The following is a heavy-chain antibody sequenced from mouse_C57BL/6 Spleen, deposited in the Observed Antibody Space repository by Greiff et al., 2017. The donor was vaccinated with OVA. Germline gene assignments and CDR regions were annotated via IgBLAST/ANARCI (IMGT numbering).Heavy chain of an antibody. CDR3: ARWDGYYEGYYAMDY. Sequence: VQLQESGAELARPGASVKLSCKASGYTFTSYGISWVKQRTGQGLEWIGEIYPRSGNTYYNEKFKGKATLTADKSSSTAYMELRSLTSEDSAVYYCARWDGYYEGYYAMDYWGQGTSVTVSS. D-gene: IGHD2-3*01. V-gene: IGHV1-81*01. CDR2: IYPRSGNT. CDR1: GYTFTSYG. J-gene: IGHJ4*01.